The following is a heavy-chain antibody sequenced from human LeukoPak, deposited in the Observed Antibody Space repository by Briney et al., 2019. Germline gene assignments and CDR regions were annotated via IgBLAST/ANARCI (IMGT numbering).Heavy chain of an antibody. CDR2: MHPGNGNT. CDR3: AREGSYCVGGDGYSFDF. Sequence: ASVKVSCKASGYRFISNYIQWVRQAPGLGPEWMGWMHPGNGNTRYAEKFQGRVTMTRDTSINTAYMDLSSLRSDDTAVYYCAREGSYCVGGDGYSFDFSGQGTLITVSS. CDR1: GYRFISNY. J-gene: IGHJ4*02. D-gene: IGHD2-21*02. V-gene: IGHV1-2*02.